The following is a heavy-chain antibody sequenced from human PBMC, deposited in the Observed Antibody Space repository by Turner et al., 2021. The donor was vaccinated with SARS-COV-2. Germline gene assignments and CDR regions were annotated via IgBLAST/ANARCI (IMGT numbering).Heavy chain of an antibody. Sequence: QAHLQASGPGLVKPSVTLSLPCTVSRDSISDYYFTWFRQPPGKGLEWIGEIYYISCTQYNPYLKCRVTMSVVTSKSQFSLKMTSVTAVDTAVYYCSRRTYFLISRMFDSWGQGTLVTVSS. CDR1: RDSISDYY. V-gene: IGHV4-59*01. J-gene: IGHJ4*02. D-gene: IGHD2-2*01. CDR3: SRRTYFLISRMFDS. CDR2: IYYISCT.